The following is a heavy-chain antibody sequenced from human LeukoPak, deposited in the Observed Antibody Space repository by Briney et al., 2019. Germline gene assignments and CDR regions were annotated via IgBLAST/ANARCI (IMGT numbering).Heavy chain of an antibody. D-gene: IGHD3-3*01. V-gene: IGHV1-69*04. CDR2: IIPILGIA. J-gene: IGHJ6*02. CDR3: ARGAIFGVTPRGYGMDV. Sequence: SVKVSCKASGGTFSSYAISWVRQAPGQGLEWMGRIIPILGIANYAQKFQGRVTITADKSTSTAYMELSSLRSEDTAVYYCARGAIFGVTPRGYGMDVWGQGTTVTVSS. CDR1: GGTFSSYA.